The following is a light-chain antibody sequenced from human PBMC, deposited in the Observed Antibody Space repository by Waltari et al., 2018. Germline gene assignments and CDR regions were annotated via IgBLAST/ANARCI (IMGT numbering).Light chain of an antibody. CDR2: AVS. J-gene: IGKJ4*01. Sequence: DIQMTQSPSSLSASVGDRVTITCRPSQTINKYLNCYQQKPGKAPKLLIAAVSSLQSGVPSRFSGSGSGTDFTLTISSLQPEDFATYYCQQSESLPLTFGGGTKVEIK. CDR1: QTINKY. V-gene: IGKV1-39*01. CDR3: QQSESLPLT.